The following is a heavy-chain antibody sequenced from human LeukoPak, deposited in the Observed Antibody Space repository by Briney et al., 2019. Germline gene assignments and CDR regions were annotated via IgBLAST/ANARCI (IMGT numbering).Heavy chain of an antibody. J-gene: IGHJ4*02. CDR1: GFTFSSYS. CDR2: ISSSSSYI. V-gene: IGHV3-21*01. D-gene: IGHD6-19*01. CDR3: ARVSIGWYHFDY. Sequence: GGSLRLSCAASGFTFSSYSMNWVRQAPGKGLEWVSSISSSSSYIYYADSVKGRFTISRDNAKNSLYLQMNSLRGEDSAVYYCARVSIGWYHFDYWGQGVLVSVSS.